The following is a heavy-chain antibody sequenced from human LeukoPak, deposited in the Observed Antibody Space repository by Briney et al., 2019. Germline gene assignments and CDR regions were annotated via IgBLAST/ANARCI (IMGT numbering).Heavy chain of an antibody. CDR1: GGTFSSYA. CDR2: IIPIFGTA. D-gene: IGHD1-1*01. J-gene: IGHJ3*02. V-gene: IGHV1-69*13. CDR3: ASDTGADAFDI. Sequence: ASVKVSCKASGGTFSSYAISWVRQALGQGLEWMGGIIPIFGTANYAQKFQGRVTITADESTSTAYMELSSLRSEDTAVYYCASDTGADAFDIWGQGTMVTVSS.